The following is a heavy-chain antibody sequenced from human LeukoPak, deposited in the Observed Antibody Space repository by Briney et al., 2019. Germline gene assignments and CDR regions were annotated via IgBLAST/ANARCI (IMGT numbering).Heavy chain of an antibody. V-gene: IGHV4-59*01. CDR1: GGSISSYY. CDR3: ASRTLSGSVDY. J-gene: IGHJ4*02. D-gene: IGHD6-19*01. CDR2: IYYSGST. Sequence: SETLSLTCTVSGGSISSYYWSWIRQPPVKGLEWIGYIYYSGSTNYNPSLKSRVTISVDTSKNQFSLKLSSVTAADTAVYYCASRTLSGSVDYWGQGTLVTVSS.